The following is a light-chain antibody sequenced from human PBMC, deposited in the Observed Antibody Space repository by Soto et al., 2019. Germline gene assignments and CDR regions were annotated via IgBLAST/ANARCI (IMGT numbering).Light chain of an antibody. CDR2: DAS. CDR1: QSVNSY. Sequence: EIVLTQSPATLSLSPGERATLSCRASQSVNSYLAWYQQKPGQAPRLLIYDASNRATGIPARFSGSGSGTDFTLTISSLEPEDFAVYYCQQRSNWPLSLTFGGGTKVDIK. CDR3: QQRSNWPLSLT. J-gene: IGKJ4*01. V-gene: IGKV3-11*01.